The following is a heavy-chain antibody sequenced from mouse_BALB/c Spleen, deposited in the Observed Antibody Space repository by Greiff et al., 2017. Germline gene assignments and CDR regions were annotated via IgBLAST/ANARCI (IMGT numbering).Heavy chain of an antibody. D-gene: IGHD4-1*01. J-gene: IGHJ2*01. Sequence: EVQLVESGGGLVQPGGSLRLSCATSGFTFTDYYMSWVRQPPGKALEWLGFIRNKANGSTTEYSASVKGRFTISRDNSQSILYLQMNTLRAEYSATYYCASLWDGIYYLAYWGQGTTLTVSS. CDR1: GFTFTDYY. V-gene: IGHV7-3*02. CDR2: IRNKANGSTT. CDR3: ASLWDGIYYLAY.